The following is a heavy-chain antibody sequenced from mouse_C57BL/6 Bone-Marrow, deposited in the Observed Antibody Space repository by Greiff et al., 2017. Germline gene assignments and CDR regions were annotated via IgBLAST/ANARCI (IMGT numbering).Heavy chain of an antibody. V-gene: IGHV14-4*01. Sequence: VQLQQSGAELVRPGASVKLSCTASGFNFKDDYMHWVKQRPDQGLEWIGWFDPENGDTEYASKFQGKATITADTSSNTAYLQLSSLASEDTAVYYCTTYYYDVDYWGQGTTLTVSS. CDR2: FDPENGDT. J-gene: IGHJ2*01. CDR1: GFNFKDDY. D-gene: IGHD1-1*01. CDR3: TTYYYDVDY.